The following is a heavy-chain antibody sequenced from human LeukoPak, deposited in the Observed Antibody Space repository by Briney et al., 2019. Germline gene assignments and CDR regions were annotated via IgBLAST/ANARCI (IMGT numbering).Heavy chain of an antibody. CDR2: ISAYNGNT. J-gene: IGHJ6*03. CDR3: ARGPIIDIVVIPAAADYYLMDV. Sequence: ASVKVSCKASGYTFTNYGISWVRQAPGQGLEWMGWISAYNGNTGYAQKLQGRVTMTTDSSTSTAYMELRSLGSDDTAVYYCARGPIIDIVVIPAAADYYLMDVWGKGTTVTVSS. V-gene: IGHV1-18*01. CDR1: GYTFTNYG. D-gene: IGHD2-2*01.